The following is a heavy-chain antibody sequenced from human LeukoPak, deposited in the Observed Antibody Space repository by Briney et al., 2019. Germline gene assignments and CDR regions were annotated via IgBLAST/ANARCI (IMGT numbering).Heavy chain of an antibody. CDR2: ISWDGSGT. Sequence: GGSLRLSCAASGFTFDTFTMHWVRQPPGKGLEWVSLISWDGSGTYYADSVKGRFTISRDNSKNSLYLQMNSLRAEDTAVYYCARGTGYWGQGTLVTVSS. CDR3: ARGTGY. J-gene: IGHJ4*02. CDR1: GFTFDTFT. V-gene: IGHV3-43*01.